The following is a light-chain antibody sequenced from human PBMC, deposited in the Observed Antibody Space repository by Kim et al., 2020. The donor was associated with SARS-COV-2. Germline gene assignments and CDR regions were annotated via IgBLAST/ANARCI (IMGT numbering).Light chain of an antibody. V-gene: IGKV2-28*01. Sequence: DIVMTQSPLSLPVTPGEPASISCRSSQSLLQSDGYNYLDWYLQKPGQSPQLLIYLGSNRASGVSDRFSGSGSGTDFTLKIIRVEADEVVVYYCMQALPPHPYSFGQGTKLEI. CDR3: MQALPPHPYS. J-gene: IGKJ2*03. CDR1: QSLLQSDGYNY. CDR2: LGS.